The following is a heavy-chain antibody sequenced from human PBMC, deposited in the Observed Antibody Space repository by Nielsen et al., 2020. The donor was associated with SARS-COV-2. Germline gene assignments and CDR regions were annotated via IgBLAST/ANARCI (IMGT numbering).Heavy chain of an antibody. CDR2: IYYSGST. D-gene: IGHD3-10*02. V-gene: IGHV4-59*08. Sequence: SETLSLTCTVSGGSISSYYWSWIRQPPGKGLEWIGYIYYSGSTNYNPSLKSRVTISVDTSKNQFSLKLSSVTAADTAVYYCASPSLFGELFADYWGQGTLVTVSS. J-gene: IGHJ4*02. CDR3: ASPSLFGELFADY. CDR1: GGSISSYY.